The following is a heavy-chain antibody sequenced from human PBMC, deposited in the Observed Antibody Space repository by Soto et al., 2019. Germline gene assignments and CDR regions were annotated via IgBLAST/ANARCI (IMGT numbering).Heavy chain of an antibody. V-gene: IGHV1-18*01. CDR2: ISAYNGNT. D-gene: IGHD2-2*01. J-gene: IGHJ3*02. CDR3: ASTGYCSSTSCPAGAAFDI. Sequence: QVQLVQSGAEVKKPGASVKVSCKASGYTFTSYGISWVRQAPGQGLEWMGWISAYNGNTNYAQKLQGRVTMTTDTSTSTAYMELRSLRSDDTAVYYCASTGYCSSTSCPAGAAFDIWGQGTMVTVSS. CDR1: GYTFTSYG.